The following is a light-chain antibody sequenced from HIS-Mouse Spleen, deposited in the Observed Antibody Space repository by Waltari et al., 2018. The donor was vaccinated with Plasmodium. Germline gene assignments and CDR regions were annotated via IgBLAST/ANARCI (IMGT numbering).Light chain of an antibody. CDR3: NARDSSGTHGV. Sequence: SSELTQDPAVSVALGQTVRITCQGDSLRSYYASWHPQKPGQAPVLVIYGKHNPPSGVPDRCSGSSSVNTAALTITGAQAEDEADYYCNARDSSGTHGVFGGGTKLTVL. J-gene: IGLJ2*01. CDR2: GKH. V-gene: IGLV3-19*01. CDR1: SLRSYY.